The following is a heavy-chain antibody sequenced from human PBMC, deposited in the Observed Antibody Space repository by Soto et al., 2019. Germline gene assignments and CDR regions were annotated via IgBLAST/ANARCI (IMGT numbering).Heavy chain of an antibody. CDR2: IDPNGGIT. V-gene: IGHV1-46*01. J-gene: IGHJ3*02. CDR1: GYTFTDYY. D-gene: IGHD2-15*01. Sequence: ASVKVSCKASGYTFTDYYMHWVRQAPGQGRERMGIIDPNGGITSYAQKFQGRVTLSRDTSTSTVYVELTGLRSEDTAIYYCARGRGRTTSDAFDIWGQGTMGTVSS. CDR3: ARGRGRTTSDAFDI.